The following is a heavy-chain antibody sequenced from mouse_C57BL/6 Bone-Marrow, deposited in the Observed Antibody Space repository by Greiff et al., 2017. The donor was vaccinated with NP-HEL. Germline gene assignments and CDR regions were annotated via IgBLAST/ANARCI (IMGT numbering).Heavy chain of an antibody. CDR2: IWTGGGT. D-gene: IGHD1-1*01. CDR1: GFSLTSYA. CDR3: ARGSITTVVYWYFDV. J-gene: IGHJ1*03. V-gene: IGHV2-9-1*01. Sequence: VMLVESGPGLVAPSQSLSITCTVSGFSLTSYAISWVRQPPGKGLEWLGVIWTGGGTNYNSALKSRLSISKDNSKSQVFLKMNSLQTDDTARYYCARGSITTVVYWYFDVWGTGTTVTVSS.